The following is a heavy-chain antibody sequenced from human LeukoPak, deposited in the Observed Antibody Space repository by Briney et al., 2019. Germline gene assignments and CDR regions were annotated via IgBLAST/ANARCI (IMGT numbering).Heavy chain of an antibody. Sequence: SQTLSPTCTVSGGSISSGTYYWSWIRQPAGKGLEWLGRIYASGSTNYNPSLKSRVTISVDTSKNQFSLKLSSVTAADTAVYYCARALSNQMATKIWGQGTLVTVSS. D-gene: IGHD5-24*01. CDR3: ARALSNQMATKI. J-gene: IGHJ4*02. CDR2: IYASGST. CDR1: GGSISSGTYY. V-gene: IGHV4-61*02.